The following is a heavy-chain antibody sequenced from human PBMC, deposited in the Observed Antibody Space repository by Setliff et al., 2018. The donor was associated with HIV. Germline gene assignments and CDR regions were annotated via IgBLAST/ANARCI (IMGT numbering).Heavy chain of an antibody. D-gene: IGHD1-26*01. J-gene: IGHJ5*02. V-gene: IGHV4-38-2*02. CDR2: IFRSGST. Sequence: ASETLSLTCTVSGYSINNGYYWAWIRQPPGKGLEWIGSIFRSGSTYYNPSLKSRVNISIDTSKNQFSLKMTSVTAADTAVFYCARVPHQTVEPTTLLYHFDPWGQGTPVTVTS. CDR1: GYSINNGYY. CDR3: ARVPHQTVEPTTLLYHFDP.